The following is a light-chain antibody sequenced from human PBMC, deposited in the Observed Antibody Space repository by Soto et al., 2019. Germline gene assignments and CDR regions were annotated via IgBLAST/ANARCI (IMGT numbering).Light chain of an antibody. Sequence: IQLTQSPSSLSASVGDRVXITCRASQGISSYLAWYQQKPGKAPQLLIYAASTLQSGVPSRFSGSGSGTDFTLTISSLQPEDFATYYCQQLNSYPPYTFGQGTKLEIK. CDR3: QQLNSYPPYT. CDR2: AAS. J-gene: IGKJ2*01. V-gene: IGKV1-9*01. CDR1: QGISSY.